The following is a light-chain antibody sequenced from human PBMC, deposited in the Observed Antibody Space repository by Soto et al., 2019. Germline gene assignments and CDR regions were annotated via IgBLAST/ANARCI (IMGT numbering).Light chain of an antibody. CDR1: TSDVGGFDS. CDR3: SSYTSKSSLI. V-gene: IGLV2-14*01. Sequence: QSALTQPASVSGSPGQSITISCTATTSDVGGFDSVSWYQQHPGTAPRVIIYEVSNRPSGVSYRFSGSKSANTASLTISGLQADDEADYYCSSYTSKSSLIFGGGTKVTVL. J-gene: IGLJ2*01. CDR2: EVS.